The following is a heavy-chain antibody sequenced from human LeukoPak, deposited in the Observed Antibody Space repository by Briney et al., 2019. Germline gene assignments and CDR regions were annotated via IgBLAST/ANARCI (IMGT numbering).Heavy chain of an antibody. V-gene: IGHV1-8*03. D-gene: IGHD6-13*01. CDR3: ARGGSSSLLGIDYYYYMDV. Sequence: GASVKVSCKASGYTFTSYDINWVRQATGQGLEWMGWMNPNSGNTAYAQNFQGRVTITRNTSISTAYMELSSLRSEDTAVYYCARGGSSSLLGIDYYYYMDVWGKGTTVTVSS. CDR2: MNPNSGNT. J-gene: IGHJ6*03. CDR1: GYTFTSYD.